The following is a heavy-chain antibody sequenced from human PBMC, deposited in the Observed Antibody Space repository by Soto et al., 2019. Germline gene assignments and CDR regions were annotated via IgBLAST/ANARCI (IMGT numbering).Heavy chain of an antibody. D-gene: IGHD6-6*01. CDR3: AREGSDSSSHNSLDY. CDR2: IYYSGST. J-gene: IGHJ4*02. V-gene: IGHV4-59*01. Sequence: SETLSLTCTVSGGSISSYYWSWIRQPPGKGLEWIGYIYYSGSTNYNPSLKSRVTISVDTSKNQFSLKLSSVTAADTAVYYCAREGSDSSSHNSLDYWGQGTLVTVSS. CDR1: GGSISSYY.